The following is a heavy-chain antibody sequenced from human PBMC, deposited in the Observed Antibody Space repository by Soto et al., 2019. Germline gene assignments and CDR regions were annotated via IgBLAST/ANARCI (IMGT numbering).Heavy chain of an antibody. CDR2: ISGFNGNT. Sequence: QVQLVQSGAEVKKPGASVRVSCKASGYTFSRYGISWVGQAPGQGLEWMGWISGFNGNTKESEKLQGRVTLTTDTAANTAHMEVRGLRSDDTAVYYCASASAYSTPWSFDNWGQGTLVTVSS. CDR3: ASASAYSTPWSFDN. V-gene: IGHV1-18*01. CDR1: GYTFSRYG. J-gene: IGHJ4*02. D-gene: IGHD6-13*01.